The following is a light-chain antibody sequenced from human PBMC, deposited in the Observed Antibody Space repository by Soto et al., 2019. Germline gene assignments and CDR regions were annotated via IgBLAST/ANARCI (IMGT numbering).Light chain of an antibody. J-gene: IGLJ2*01. CDR3: SSYTSSSTVV. Sequence: QSALTQPASVSGSPGQSITISCTGTSSDVGGYNYVSWYQQHPGKAPKLMIYDVSNRTSGVSNGFSGSKSGNTAALTISGLQAEDEADYYGSSYTSSSTVVFGGGTKLTVL. CDR2: DVS. V-gene: IGLV2-14*01. CDR1: SSDVGGYNY.